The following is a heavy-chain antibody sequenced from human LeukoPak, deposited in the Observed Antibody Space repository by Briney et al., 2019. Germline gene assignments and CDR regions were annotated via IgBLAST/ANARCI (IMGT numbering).Heavy chain of an antibody. Sequence: QAGGSLRLSCAASGFTVSSNYMSWVRQAPGKGLEWVSVIYSGGSTYYADSVKGRFTVSRDNSKNTLYLQMTSLRAEDTAVYYCARDRDTSMVHDAFDIWGQGTMVTVSS. D-gene: IGHD5-18*01. CDR2: IYSGGST. J-gene: IGHJ3*02. V-gene: IGHV3-53*05. CDR1: GFTVSSNY. CDR3: ARDRDTSMVHDAFDI.